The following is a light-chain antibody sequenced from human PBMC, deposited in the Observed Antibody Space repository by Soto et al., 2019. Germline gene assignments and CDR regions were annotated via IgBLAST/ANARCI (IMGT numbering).Light chain of an antibody. J-gene: IGKJ1*01. CDR3: QQYGSSPRT. CDR1: QSVSSSY. CDR2: GAS. Sequence: IDFAASAGPLSLSPRESDPLFHRLSQSVSSSYLAWYQQKPGQAPRLLIYGASSRATGIPDRFSGSGSGTDFTLTISRLEPEDFAVYYCQQYGSSPRTFGQGTKVDIK. V-gene: IGKV3-20*01.